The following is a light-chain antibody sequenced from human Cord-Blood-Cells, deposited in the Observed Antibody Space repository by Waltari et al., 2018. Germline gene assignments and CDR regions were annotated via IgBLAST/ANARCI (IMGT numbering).Light chain of an antibody. CDR1: PGVSSY. Sequence: DIVWTQSPATLSLCPGDRATITCRASPGVSSYLAWYQQKPGKAPKLLIYDASNMATGIPARFSGSGSGTDFTLTISSLEPEDFAAYYCQQRNSTQITFGQGTRLEIK. CDR3: QQRNSTQIT. CDR2: DAS. V-gene: IGKV3D-11*01. J-gene: IGKJ5*01.